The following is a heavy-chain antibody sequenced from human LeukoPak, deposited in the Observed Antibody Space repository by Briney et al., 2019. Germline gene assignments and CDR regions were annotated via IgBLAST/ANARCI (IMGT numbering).Heavy chain of an antibody. CDR1: GFTFSSYE. Sequence: GGSLRLSCAASGFTFSSYEMNWVRQAPGKGLEWVSYISSSGSTIYFADSVKGRFTISRDNAKNSLYLQMNSLRAEDTAVYYCARDKPKGDYYYMDVWGKGTTVTISS. CDR3: ARDKPKGDYYYMDV. CDR2: ISSSGSTI. D-gene: IGHD1-14*01. V-gene: IGHV3-48*03. J-gene: IGHJ6*03.